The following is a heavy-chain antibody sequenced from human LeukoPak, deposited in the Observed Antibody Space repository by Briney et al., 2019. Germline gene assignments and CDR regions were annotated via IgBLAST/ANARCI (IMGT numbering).Heavy chain of an antibody. Sequence: GGSLRLSCAASGFTLSSSWMMSWVRQAPGKGLEWVANIKQDGSEKCYVGSVKGRFTISRDDAKNSLHLQMNSLRDEDTAIYYCARPLGNGWFDLWGQGTLVTVSS. V-gene: IGHV3-7*01. CDR3: ARPLGNGWFDL. CDR2: IKQDGSEK. CDR1: GFTLSSSW. J-gene: IGHJ5*02. D-gene: IGHD1-1*01.